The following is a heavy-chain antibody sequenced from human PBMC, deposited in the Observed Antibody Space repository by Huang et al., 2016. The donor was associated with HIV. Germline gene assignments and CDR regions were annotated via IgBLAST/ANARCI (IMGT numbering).Heavy chain of an antibody. Sequence: QITLKESGPMLVKPTQTLTVTCTFSGFSLSSTGVGVVWIRQPPGKALEWLALVYGNDERRYSPSLKTRLTITKDTSKNQVLLTMTNVDPTDTGTYYCARRFTSGSFDYWGQGTLVTVSS. CDR1: GFSLSSTGVG. CDR2: VYGNDER. D-gene: IGHD3-10*01. CDR3: ARRFTSGSFDY. V-gene: IGHV2-5*01. J-gene: IGHJ4*02.